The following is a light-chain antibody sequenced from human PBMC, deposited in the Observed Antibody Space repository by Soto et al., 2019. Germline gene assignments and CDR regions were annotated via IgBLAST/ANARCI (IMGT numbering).Light chain of an antibody. V-gene: IGLV2-14*01. J-gene: IGLJ1*01. Sequence: QSALTQPASVSGSPGQSITISCTGTSSDVGGYNYVSWYQQNPGKAPKLMIYEVSNRPSEVSTRFSGSKSGNTASLTISGLQAEDEADYYCSSYTSSSTLYVFGTGTKVTVL. CDR3: SSYTSSSTLYV. CDR1: SSDVGGYNY. CDR2: EVS.